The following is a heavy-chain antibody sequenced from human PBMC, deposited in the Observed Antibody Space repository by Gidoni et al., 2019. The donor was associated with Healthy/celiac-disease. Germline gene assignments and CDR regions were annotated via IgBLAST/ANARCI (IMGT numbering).Heavy chain of an antibody. CDR2: ISSSSSYT. Sequence: QVQLVESGGGLFKPGESLSLSCAASGLPFSDYYMSWIRQAPGKGLEWVSYISSSSSYTNYADSVKGRFTISRDNAKNSLYLQMNSLRAEDTAVYYCARGPPYYDFWSGNYGMDVWGQGTTVTVSS. D-gene: IGHD3-3*01. CDR1: GLPFSDYY. J-gene: IGHJ6*02. V-gene: IGHV3-11*06. CDR3: ARGPPYYDFWSGNYGMDV.